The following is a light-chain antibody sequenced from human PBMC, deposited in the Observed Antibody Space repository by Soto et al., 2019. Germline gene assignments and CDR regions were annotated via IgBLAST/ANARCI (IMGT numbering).Light chain of an antibody. CDR1: SSDVGAYNY. CDR2: EXS. J-gene: IGLJ3*02. CDR3: SSYTTTNTLWV. Sequence: QSVLTQPASVSGSPGQSITISCTGTSSDVGAYNYVSWYQQHPGKAPKLIISEXSDXPSGVSDRFSGSKSDNTASLTISGLQAEDEAEYFCSSYTTTNTLWVFGGGTKVTVL. V-gene: IGLV2-14*01.